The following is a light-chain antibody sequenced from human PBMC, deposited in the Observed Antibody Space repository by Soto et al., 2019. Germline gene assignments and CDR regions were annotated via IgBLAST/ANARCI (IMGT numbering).Light chain of an antibody. V-gene: IGKV3-20*01. CDR1: QSVSSSF. Sequence: EIVLSQSPGTLSLSPGESATLSCRASQSVSSSFLAWYQQKAGQAPRLLIYGASRRATGIPDRFSGSGSGTDFTLTISRLGPEDFAVYYCQQYGSSGTFGQGTKVDIK. CDR3: QQYGSSGT. J-gene: IGKJ1*01. CDR2: GAS.